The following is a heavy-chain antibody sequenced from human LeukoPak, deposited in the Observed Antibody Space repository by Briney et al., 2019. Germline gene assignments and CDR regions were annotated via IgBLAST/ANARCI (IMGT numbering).Heavy chain of an antibody. V-gene: IGHV3-7*01. Sequence: GGSLRLSCIGSEFTFSSYWMSWVRQAPGKGLEWVANIKQDGSEKYYVDSVKGRFTISRDNAKNSLYLQMNSLRAEDTAVYYCARSAFGSWFDDFDYWGQGTLVTVSS. D-gene: IGHD6-13*01. CDR1: EFTFSSYW. CDR2: IKQDGSEK. CDR3: ARSAFGSWFDDFDY. J-gene: IGHJ4*02.